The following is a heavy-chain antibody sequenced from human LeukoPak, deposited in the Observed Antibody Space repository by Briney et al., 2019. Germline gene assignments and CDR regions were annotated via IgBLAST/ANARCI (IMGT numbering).Heavy chain of an antibody. Sequence: RASVKVSCKASGYTFTGYYMHWVRQAPGQGLEWMGWINPNSGGTNYAQKLQGRVTMTTDTSTSTAYMELRSLRSDDTAVYYCATSSTRLAAAGNAFDYWGQGTLVTVSS. CDR1: GYTFTGYY. D-gene: IGHD6-13*01. CDR2: INPNSGGT. V-gene: IGHV1-2*02. J-gene: IGHJ4*02. CDR3: ATSSTRLAAAGNAFDY.